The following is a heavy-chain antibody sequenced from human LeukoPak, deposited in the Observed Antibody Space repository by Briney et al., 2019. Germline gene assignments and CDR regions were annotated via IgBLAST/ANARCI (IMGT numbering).Heavy chain of an antibody. CDR3: ATWGRGYCSSTSCYLFDY. CDR2: FDPEDGET. J-gene: IGHJ4*02. V-gene: IGHV1-24*01. Sequence: ASVKVSCKASGYTFTGYYMHWVRQAPGKGLEWMGGFDPEDGETIYAQKFQGRVTMTEDTSTDTAYMELSSLRSEDTAVYYCATWGRGYCSSTSCYLFDYWGQGTLVTVSS. D-gene: IGHD2-2*01. CDR1: GYTFTGYY.